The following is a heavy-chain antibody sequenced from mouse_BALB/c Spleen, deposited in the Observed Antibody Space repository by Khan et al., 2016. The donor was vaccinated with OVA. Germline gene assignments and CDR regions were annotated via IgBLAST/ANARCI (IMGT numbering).Heavy chain of an antibody. CDR2: IDPLIGDT. CDR3: ASPSWFVY. J-gene: IGHJ3*01. CDR1: GFNIKDTY. Sequence: VRLQQSGAELVKPGASVKLSCTASGFNIKDTYMHWVKQRPEQGLEWIGRIDPLIGDTQYDPNFQAKATITADTSSNTAYLQLSSLTSEDSAVYYCASPSWFVYCCQATLVTVSA. V-gene: IGHV14-3*02.